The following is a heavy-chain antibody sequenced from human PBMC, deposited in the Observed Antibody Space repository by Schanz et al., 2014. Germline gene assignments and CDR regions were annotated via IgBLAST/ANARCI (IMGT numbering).Heavy chain of an antibody. CDR3: AKNQYDDVDLSSFYFDF. CDR2: ISGSGGST. Sequence: EVQLVESGGGVVQPGGSLRLSCAASGFTFSSYAMSWVRRAPGKGLEWVSAISGSGGSTYYADSVKGRFTISRDSSKNTLYLQMNSLRPEDTAIYYCAKNQYDDVDLSSFYFDFWGQGTLVTVSS. CDR1: GFTFSSYA. J-gene: IGHJ4*02. D-gene: IGHD3-10*02. V-gene: IGHV3-23*04.